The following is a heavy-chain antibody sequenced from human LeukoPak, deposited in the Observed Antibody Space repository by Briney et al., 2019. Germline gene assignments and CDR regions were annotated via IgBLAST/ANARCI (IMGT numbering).Heavy chain of an antibody. CDR1: GYSISSGYY. V-gene: IGHV4-38-2*01. J-gene: IGHJ4*02. Sequence: SETLSLTCAVSGYSISSGYYWGWIRQPPGKGLEWIGCIYHGGSTYYNPSLKSRVTMSVDTSKNQFSLKLSSVTAADTAVYYCARGSSLTGYYTNFDYWGQGTLVTVSS. CDR3: ARGSSLTGYYTNFDY. CDR2: IYHGGST. D-gene: IGHD3-9*01.